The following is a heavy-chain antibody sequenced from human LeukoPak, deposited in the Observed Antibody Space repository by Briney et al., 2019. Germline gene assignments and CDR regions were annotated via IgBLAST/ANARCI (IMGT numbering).Heavy chain of an antibody. J-gene: IGHJ5*02. D-gene: IGHD6-6*01. CDR2: ISAYNGNT. Sequence: ASVKVSCKASGYTFTSYGISWVRQAPGQGLEWMGWISAYNGNTNYAQKLQGRVTMTTDTSTSTAYMELRSPRSDDTAVYYCAREEVEYSSSSGEGPWFDPWGQGTLVTVSS. CDR1: GYTFTSYG. CDR3: AREEVEYSSSSGEGPWFDP. V-gene: IGHV1-18*01.